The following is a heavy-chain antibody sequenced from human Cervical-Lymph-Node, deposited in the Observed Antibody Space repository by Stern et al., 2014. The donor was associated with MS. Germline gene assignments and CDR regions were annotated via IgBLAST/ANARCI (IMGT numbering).Heavy chain of an antibody. V-gene: IGHV4-34*01. CDR3: ARYNVRDWLEP. CDR1: GGSFSGYY. Sequence: QVQLGQWGAGLLKPSETLSLTCGVYGGSFSGYYWSWIRQPPGKGLEWIGEINHSGSTNCNPSLKSRVTIPADTSRSQFSLKLGSVTAADTAVYYCARYNVRDWLEPWGQGTLVIVSS. D-gene: IGHD5-24*01. J-gene: IGHJ5*02. CDR2: INHSGST.